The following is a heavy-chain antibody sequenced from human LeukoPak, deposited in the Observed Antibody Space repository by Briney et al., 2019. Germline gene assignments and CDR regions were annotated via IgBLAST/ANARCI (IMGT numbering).Heavy chain of an antibody. J-gene: IGHJ5*02. D-gene: IGHD3-22*01. Sequence: SVKVSCKASGGTFSSYTISWVRQAPGQGLEWMGRIIPILGIANYAQKFQDRVTITADKSTSTAYMELSSLRSEDTAVYYCAREYYYDSRGPNWSDPWGQGTLVTVSS. CDR2: IIPILGIA. V-gene: IGHV1-69*04. CDR3: AREYYYDSRGPNWSDP. CDR1: GGTFSSYT.